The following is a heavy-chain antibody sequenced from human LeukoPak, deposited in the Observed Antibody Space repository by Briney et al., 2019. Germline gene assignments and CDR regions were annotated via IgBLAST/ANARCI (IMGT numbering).Heavy chain of an antibody. CDR2: IYHSGST. D-gene: IGHD3-10*01. Sequence: PSETLSLTCAVSGGSISSSNWWSWVRQPPGKGLEWIGEIYHSGSTNYNPSIKSRVTISVDKSKNQFSLKLSSVTAADTAVYHCASLITMVRGGYGSYWGQGTLVTVSS. V-gene: IGHV4-4*02. CDR1: GGSISSSNW. J-gene: IGHJ4*02. CDR3: ASLITMVRGGYGSY.